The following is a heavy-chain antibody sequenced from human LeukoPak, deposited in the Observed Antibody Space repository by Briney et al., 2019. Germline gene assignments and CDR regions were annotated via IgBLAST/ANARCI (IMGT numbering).Heavy chain of an antibody. V-gene: IGHV4-31*03. J-gene: IGHJ4*02. Sequence: SETLSLTCTVSGASFSSGDQYWNWIRQSPGKGLEWVGSIHPSGMLYNNPSLVSRVTISIDTSKNQLSLNLNSVTAAGTAVYFCSRGLDSRKLGYWGQGTLVTVSS. CDR2: IHPSGML. D-gene: IGHD3-22*01. CDR1: GASFSSGDQY. CDR3: SRGLDSRKLGY.